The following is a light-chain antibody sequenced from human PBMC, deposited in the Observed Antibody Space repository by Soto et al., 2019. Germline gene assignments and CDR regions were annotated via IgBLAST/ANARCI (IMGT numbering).Light chain of an antibody. V-gene: IGLV1-40*01. CDR3: QSYDSSLSGVV. Sequence: QSVLTQPPSVSGAPGQRVTISCTGSSSNIGAGYDVHWYQQLPGTPPKLLIYGNSNRPSGVPDRFSGSKSGPSASLAITGLQAEDEADYYCQSYDSSLSGVVFGGGTKLTVL. J-gene: IGLJ2*01. CDR2: GNS. CDR1: SSNIGAGYD.